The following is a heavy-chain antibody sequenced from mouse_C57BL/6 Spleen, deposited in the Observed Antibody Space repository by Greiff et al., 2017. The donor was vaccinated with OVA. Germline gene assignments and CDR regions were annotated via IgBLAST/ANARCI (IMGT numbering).Heavy chain of an antibody. D-gene: IGHD1-1*01. CDR2: FYPGSGSI. J-gene: IGHJ4*01. Sequence: VQLQQSGAELVKPGASVKLSCKASGYTFTEYTIHWVKQRSGQGLEWIGWFYPGSGSIKYNEKFKDKATLTADKSSSTVYMELSRLTSEDSAVYFCARHEGPDYYGSSYLYAMDYWGQGTSVTVSS. CDR1: GYTFTEYT. CDR3: ARHEGPDYYGSSYLYAMDY. V-gene: IGHV1-62-2*01.